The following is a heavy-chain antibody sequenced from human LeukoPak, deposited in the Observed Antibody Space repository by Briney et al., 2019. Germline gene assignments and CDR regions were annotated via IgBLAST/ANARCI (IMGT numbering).Heavy chain of an antibody. CDR2: IYPGDSDT. D-gene: IGHD3-22*01. CDR3: ARKGYYYDSSGYYHSAFDI. V-gene: IGHV5-51*01. J-gene: IGHJ3*02. Sequence: GESLKISCKGSGSRFTSYWIGWVRPMPGKGLEWMGIIYPGDSDTRYSPSFQGQVTISADKSISTAYLQWSSLKASDTAMYYCARKGYYYDSSGYYHSAFDIWGQGTMVTVSS. CDR1: GSRFTSYW.